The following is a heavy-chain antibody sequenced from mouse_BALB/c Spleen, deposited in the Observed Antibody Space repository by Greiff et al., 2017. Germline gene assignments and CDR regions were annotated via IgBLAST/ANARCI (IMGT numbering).Heavy chain of an antibody. D-gene: IGHD1-1*01. Sequence: VQLQQSGAELVRPGSSVKISCKASGYAFSSYWMNWVKQRPGQGLEWIGQIYPGDGDTNSNGKFKGKATLTADKSSSTAYMQLSSLTSEDSAVYFCARGYYGSSSAMDYWGQGTSVTVSS. J-gene: IGHJ4*01. CDR1: GYAFSSYW. V-gene: IGHV1-80*01. CDR2: IYPGDGDT. CDR3: ARGYYGSSSAMDY.